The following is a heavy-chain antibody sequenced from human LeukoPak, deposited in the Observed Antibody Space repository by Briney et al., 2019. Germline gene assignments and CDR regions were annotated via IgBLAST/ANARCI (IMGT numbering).Heavy chain of an antibody. CDR2: INPNSGNT. D-gene: IGHD3-10*01. CDR3: ARGPRITMIRGGQWYYYMDV. CDR1: RGTFSSYA. V-gene: IGHV1-8*03. J-gene: IGHJ6*03. Sequence: ASVKVSCKASRGTFSSYAINWVRQATGQGLEWMGWINPNSGNTGYAQKFQGRVTFTRNTSISTAYMELSSLRSEDTAVYYCARGPRITMIRGGQWYYYMDVWGKGTTVTI.